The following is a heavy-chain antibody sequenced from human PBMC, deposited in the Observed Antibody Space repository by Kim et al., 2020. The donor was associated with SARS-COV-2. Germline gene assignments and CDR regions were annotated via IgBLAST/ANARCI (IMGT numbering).Heavy chain of an antibody. J-gene: IGHJ4*02. CDR3: AKSPGYSSSWYYSDY. CDR2: ISWDGGST. Sequence: GGSLRLSCAASGFTFDDYTMHWVRQAPGKGLEWVSVISWDGGSTYYADSVKGRFTISRDNSKNSLYLQMNSLRTEDTALYYCAKSPGYSSSWYYSDYWGQGTLVTVSS. CDR1: GFTFDDYT. V-gene: IGHV3-43*01. D-gene: IGHD6-13*01.